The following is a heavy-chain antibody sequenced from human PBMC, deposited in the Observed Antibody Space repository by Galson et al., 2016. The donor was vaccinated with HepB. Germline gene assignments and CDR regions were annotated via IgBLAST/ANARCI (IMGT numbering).Heavy chain of an antibody. CDR2: TAYRSQWLY. CDR3: ARSAYFKEWLDP. CDR1: GDSVSGNTAT. V-gene: IGHV6-1*01. J-gene: IGHJ5*02. D-gene: IGHD2/OR15-2a*01. Sequence: CAISGDSVSGNTATRNWIRQSPSRGLEWLGRTAYRSQWLYVYAPSLKGRITSKPDTSTNQFSLHLTSVTPEDTAIYYRARSAYFKEWLDPWGQGTPVTVSS.